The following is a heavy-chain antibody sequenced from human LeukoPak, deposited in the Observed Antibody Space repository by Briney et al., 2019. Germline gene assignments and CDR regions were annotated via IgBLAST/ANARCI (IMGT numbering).Heavy chain of an antibody. CDR1: GFTFSSYA. CDR2: ISYDGSNK. J-gene: IGHJ4*02. D-gene: IGHD2-2*01. CDR3: ARGGGYCSSTSCPQDY. Sequence: PGGSLRLSCAASGFTFSSYAMHWVRQAPGKGLEWVAVISYDGSNKYYADSVKGRFTISRDNSKNTLYLQMNSLRAEDTAVYYWARGGGYCSSTSCPQDYWGQGTLVTVSS. V-gene: IGHV3-30*04.